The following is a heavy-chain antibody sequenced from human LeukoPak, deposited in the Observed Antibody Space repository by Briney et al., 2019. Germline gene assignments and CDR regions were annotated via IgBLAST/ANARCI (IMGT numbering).Heavy chain of an antibody. J-gene: IGHJ4*01. CDR2: ISTDGSVT. CDR3: ARIGGSGSYSGLYVDH. Sequence: GGSPRLSCAASGFTFSTYWMHWVRRAPGKGLVWVSRISTDGSVTSYADSVKGRFTISRDNAKNTMYLQMSSLRAEDTAVYYCARIGGSGSYSGLYVDHWGQGTLVTVSS. D-gene: IGHD3-10*01. V-gene: IGHV3-74*01. CDR1: GFTFSTYW.